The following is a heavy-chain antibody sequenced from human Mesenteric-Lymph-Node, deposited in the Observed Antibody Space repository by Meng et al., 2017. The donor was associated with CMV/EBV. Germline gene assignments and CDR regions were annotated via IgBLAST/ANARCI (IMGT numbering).Heavy chain of an antibody. Sequence: GESLKISCVASGFTFSSYWMTWVRQAPGKGLEWVANIKQDGSEKYYVDSVKGRFTASRDNAKNSLSLQMNNLRVEDAAVYYCARASGKSSAWYSLFDYWGQGTRVTVSS. CDR3: ARASGKSSAWYSLFDY. CDR2: IKQDGSEK. CDR1: GFTFSSYW. D-gene: IGHD6-25*01. V-gene: IGHV3-7*01. J-gene: IGHJ4*02.